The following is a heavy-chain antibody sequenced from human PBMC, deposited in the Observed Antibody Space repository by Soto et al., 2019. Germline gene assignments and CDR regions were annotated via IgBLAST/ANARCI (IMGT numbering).Heavy chain of an antibody. CDR3: ARDIGAYDFWSGYSYYMDV. J-gene: IGHJ6*03. CDR1: GYTFTSYG. V-gene: IGHV1-18*01. Sequence: SVKVSCNASGYTFTSYGISWVRQAPGQGLEWMGWISAYNGNTNYAQKLQGRVTMTTDTSTSTAYMELRSLRSDDTAVYYCARDIGAYDFWSGYSYYMDVWGKGTTVTVSS. D-gene: IGHD3-3*01. CDR2: ISAYNGNT.